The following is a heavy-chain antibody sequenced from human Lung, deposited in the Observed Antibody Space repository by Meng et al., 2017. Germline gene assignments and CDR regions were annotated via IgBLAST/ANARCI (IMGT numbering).Heavy chain of an antibody. Sequence: QVQLVQSGAEVKKPGSSVKVACKTSGGSFSTHTFSWVQQAPGQGLEWMGGLIAVFDKTKAAPRFQDRVTFTADESTRTAYMELSSLTFDDTAVYFCARGRRNEPLFDYWGQGTLVTVSS. J-gene: IGHJ4*02. CDR2: LIAVFDKT. CDR1: GGSFSTHT. CDR3: ARGRRNEPLFDY. D-gene: IGHD1-14*01. V-gene: IGHV1-69*13.